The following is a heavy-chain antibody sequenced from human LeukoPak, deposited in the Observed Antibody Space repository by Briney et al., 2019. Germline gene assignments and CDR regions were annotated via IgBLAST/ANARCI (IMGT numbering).Heavy chain of an antibody. CDR3: ARDTYDILTGYYKWAFDI. J-gene: IGHJ3*02. V-gene: IGHV3-21*06. CDR2: ISSSSSYI. Sequence: GGSLRLSCAASGFTFSSYTMNWVRQAPGKGLEWVSSISSSSSYIYYADSVKGRFTISRDNAKNSLYLQMNSLRAEDTAVYYCARDTYDILTGYYKWAFDIWGEGTMVTVSS. D-gene: IGHD3-9*01. CDR1: GFTFSSYT.